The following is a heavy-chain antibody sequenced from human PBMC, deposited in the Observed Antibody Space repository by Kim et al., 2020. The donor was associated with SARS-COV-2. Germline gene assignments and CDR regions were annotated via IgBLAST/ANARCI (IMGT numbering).Heavy chain of an antibody. V-gene: IGHV3-9*01. CDR1: GFTFDDYA. J-gene: IGHJ4*02. Sequence: GGSLRLSCAASGFTFDDYAMHWVRQAPGKGLEWVSGISWNSGSIGYADSVKGRFTISRDNAKNSLYLQMNSLRAEDTALYYCAKDIFPDYYGSGSYLLPEDYWGQGTLVTVSS. CDR2: ISWNSGSI. CDR3: AKDIFPDYYGSGSYLLPEDY. D-gene: IGHD3-10*01.